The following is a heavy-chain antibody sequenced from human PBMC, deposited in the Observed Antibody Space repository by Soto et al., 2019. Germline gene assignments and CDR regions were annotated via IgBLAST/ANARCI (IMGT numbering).Heavy chain of an antibody. CDR2: IYYSGST. Sequence: SETLSLTCTVSGGSISSYYWSWIRQPPGKGLEWIGSIYYSGSTYYNPSLKSRVTISVDTSKNQFSLKLSSVTAADTAVYYCSIEVVIIGGWFHSWGQGTLVTVSS. J-gene: IGHJ5*01. CDR3: SIEVVIIGGWFHS. CDR1: GGSISSYY. D-gene: IGHD3-22*01. V-gene: IGHV4-59*05.